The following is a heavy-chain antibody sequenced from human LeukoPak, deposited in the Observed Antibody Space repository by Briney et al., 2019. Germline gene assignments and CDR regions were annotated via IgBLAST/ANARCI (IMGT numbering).Heavy chain of an antibody. CDR3: AIQNCYDSSGTEG. CDR1: GGSFSGYY. D-gene: IGHD3-22*01. CDR2: IYYSGST. Sequence: SETLSLTCAVYGGSFSGYYWSWIRRPPGKGLEWIGSIYYSGSTYYNPSLKSRVTISVDTSKNQFSLKLSSVTAADTAVYYCAIQNCYDSSGTEGWGQGTLVTVSS. J-gene: IGHJ4*02. V-gene: IGHV4-34*01.